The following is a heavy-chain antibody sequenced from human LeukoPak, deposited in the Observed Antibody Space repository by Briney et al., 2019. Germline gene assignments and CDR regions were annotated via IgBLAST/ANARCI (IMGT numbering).Heavy chain of an antibody. V-gene: IGHV3-23*01. D-gene: IGHD3-10*02. CDR1: EFTFSTYY. CDR3: AELGITMIGGV. CDR2: ISGSGGNT. Sequence: GGTLRLSCAASEFTFSTYYMSWVRQAPGKGLEWVSDISGSGGNTYYADSVKGRFTISRDNAKNSLYLQMNSLRAEDTAVYYCAELGITMIGGVWGKGTTVTISS. J-gene: IGHJ6*04.